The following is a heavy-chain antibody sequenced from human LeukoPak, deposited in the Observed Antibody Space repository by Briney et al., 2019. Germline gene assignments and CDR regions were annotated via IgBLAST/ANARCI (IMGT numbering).Heavy chain of an antibody. J-gene: IGHJ4*02. CDR2: IIPIFGTA. Sequence: SVKVSCKASGGTSSSYAISWVRQAPGQGLEWMGGIIPIFGTANYAQKFQGRVTITADKSTSTAYMELSSLRSEDTAVYYCARAFSSGYDRWIYYFDYWGQGTLVTVSS. D-gene: IGHD5-12*01. CDR1: GGTSSSYA. V-gene: IGHV1-69*06. CDR3: ARAFSSGYDRWIYYFDY.